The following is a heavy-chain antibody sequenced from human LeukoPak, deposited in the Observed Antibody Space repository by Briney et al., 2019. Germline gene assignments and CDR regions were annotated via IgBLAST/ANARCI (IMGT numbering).Heavy chain of an antibody. J-gene: IGHJ4*02. V-gene: IGHV3-30*04. D-gene: IGHD4-17*01. Sequence: GRSLRLSCAASGFTFSSYAMHWVRQAPGKGLEWVAVISYDGSNKYYADSVKGRFTISRDNSKNTLYLQMNSLRAEDTAVYYCAKERYYGDYVELDYWGQGTLVTVSS. CDR3: AKERYYGDYVELDY. CDR2: ISYDGSNK. CDR1: GFTFSSYA.